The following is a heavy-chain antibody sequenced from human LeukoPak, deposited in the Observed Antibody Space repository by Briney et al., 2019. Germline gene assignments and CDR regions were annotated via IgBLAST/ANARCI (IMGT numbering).Heavy chain of an antibody. CDR2: INPSGGST. D-gene: IGHD3-10*01. J-gene: IGHJ4*02. CDR3: ARDHGSAYYRAPRH. V-gene: IGHV1-46*01. Sequence: ASVKVSCKASGYIFTNYYMHWVRQAPGQGLEWMGTINPSGGSTAYAQKFQGRVTMTRDTSTSTVYMELSSLRSEDTAVYYCARDHGSAYYRAPRHWGQGTLVTVSS. CDR1: GYIFTNYY.